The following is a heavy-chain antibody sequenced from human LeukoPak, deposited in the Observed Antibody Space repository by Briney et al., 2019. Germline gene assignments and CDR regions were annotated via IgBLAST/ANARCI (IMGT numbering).Heavy chain of an antibody. CDR3: ARKELGIIDY. CDR2: IYYSGST. Sequence: KPSETLSLTCTVSGGSISSSSYYWGWIRQPPGKGLEWIGSIYYSGSTYYNPSLKSRVTISVDTSKNQFSLKLSSVTAADTAVYYCARKELGIIDYGGQGTLVTVSS. CDR1: GGSISSSSYY. V-gene: IGHV4-39*01. D-gene: IGHD7-27*01. J-gene: IGHJ4*02.